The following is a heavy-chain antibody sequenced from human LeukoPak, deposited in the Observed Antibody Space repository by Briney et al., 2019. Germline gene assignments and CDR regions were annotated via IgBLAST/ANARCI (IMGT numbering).Heavy chain of an antibody. Sequence: SQTLSLTCTVSGGSISSGGYYWSWIRQPAGKGLGWIGRIYTSGSTNYNPPLKSRVTISVDTSKNQFSLKLSSVTAADTAVYYCARGFGGYYYYMDVWGKGTTVTVSS. V-gene: IGHV4-61*02. D-gene: IGHD3-16*01. CDR2: IYTSGST. J-gene: IGHJ6*03. CDR1: GGSISSGGYY. CDR3: ARGFGGYYYYMDV.